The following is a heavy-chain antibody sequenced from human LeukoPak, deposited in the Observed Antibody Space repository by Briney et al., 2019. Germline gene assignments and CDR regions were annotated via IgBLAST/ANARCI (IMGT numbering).Heavy chain of an antibody. Sequence: SETLSLTCTVSGGSITSYYWSWIRQPPGKGLEWIGYIYTSGNTNYNPSLKSRVTLSVDTSRNQFSLKLTSVTAADTAVYYCARQEGYSSHFSVWGKGTTVTVSS. CDR1: GGSITSYY. D-gene: IGHD6-13*01. V-gene: IGHV4-4*09. J-gene: IGHJ6*04. CDR2: IYTSGNT. CDR3: ARQEGYSSHFSV.